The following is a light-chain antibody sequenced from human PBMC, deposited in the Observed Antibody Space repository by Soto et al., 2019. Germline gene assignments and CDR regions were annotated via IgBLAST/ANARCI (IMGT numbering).Light chain of an antibody. J-gene: IGKJ1*01. V-gene: IGKV3-15*01. CDR2: GAS. Sequence: EIVMTQSPGTLSVSPGERATLSCRASQSVGSALAWYQQKPGQAPRLLIFGASTRATGIPVRFSGSGSETEFTLTISSLQSEDFAVYYCQHYSNWPPWTFGQGTKVELK. CDR3: QHYSNWPPWT. CDR1: QSVGSA.